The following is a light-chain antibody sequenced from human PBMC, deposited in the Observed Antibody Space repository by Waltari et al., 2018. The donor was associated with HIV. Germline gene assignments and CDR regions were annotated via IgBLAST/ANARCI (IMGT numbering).Light chain of an antibody. J-gene: IGLJ1*01. V-gene: IGLV1-40*01. Sequence: QSVLTQPPSVSGAPGQRVTIACSGSSSNIGTNYDVQWYQQLPGTAPNLLIYGDYNRPSGVPDRFTGSKSGTSASLAITGLQPEDEADYYCQSYDTSLGGFYVFGTGTKVTVL. CDR3: QSYDTSLGGFYV. CDR2: GDY. CDR1: SSNIGTNYD.